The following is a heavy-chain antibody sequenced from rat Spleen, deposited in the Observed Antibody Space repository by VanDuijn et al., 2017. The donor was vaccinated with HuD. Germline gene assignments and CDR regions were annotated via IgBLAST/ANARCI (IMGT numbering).Heavy chain of an antibody. CDR2: ISYEGSST. CDR1: GFTFSNYG. Sequence: EVQLVESGGGLVQPGRSLKLSCVASGFTFSNYGMHWVRQAPTKGLEWVASISYEGSSTYYGDSVKGRFTISRDNAKSTLYLQMDSLRSEDTATYYCTTRPYYSSLNWFPYWGQGTLVTVSS. D-gene: IGHD1-2*01. CDR3: TTRPYYSSLNWFPY. V-gene: IGHV5-19*01. J-gene: IGHJ3*01.